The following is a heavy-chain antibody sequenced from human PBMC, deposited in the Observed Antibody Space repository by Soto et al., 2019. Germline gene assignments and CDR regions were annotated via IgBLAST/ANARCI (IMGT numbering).Heavy chain of an antibody. CDR3: ARGLYYYDSSGYLLDY. D-gene: IGHD3-22*01. CDR1: GGTFSSYA. J-gene: IGHJ4*02. CDR2: IIPIFGTA. Sequence: SVKVSCKASGGTFSSYAISWVRQAPGQGLEWMGGIIPIFGTANYAQKFQGRVTITADESTSTAYMELSSLRSEDTAVYYCARGLYYYDSSGYLLDYWGQGTLVTVSS. V-gene: IGHV1-69*13.